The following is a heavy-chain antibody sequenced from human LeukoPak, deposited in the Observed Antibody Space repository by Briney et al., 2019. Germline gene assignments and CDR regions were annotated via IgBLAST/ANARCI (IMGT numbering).Heavy chain of an antibody. D-gene: IGHD3-22*01. V-gene: IGHV3-11*04. Sequence: GGSLRLSCAASGFTFSDYYMSWIRQAPGKGLEWVSYISSSGSTIYYADSVKGRFTISRDNAKNSLYLQMNSLRAEDTAVYYCARVPRFPPTYYYDSSGYYPSYYFDYWGQGTLVTVSS. CDR3: ARVPRFPPTYYYDSSGYYPSYYFDY. CDR1: GFTFSDYY. J-gene: IGHJ4*02. CDR2: ISSSGSTI.